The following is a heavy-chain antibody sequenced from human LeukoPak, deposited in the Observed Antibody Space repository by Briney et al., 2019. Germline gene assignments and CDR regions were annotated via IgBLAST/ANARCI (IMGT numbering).Heavy chain of an antibody. J-gene: IGHJ4*02. V-gene: IGHV3-7*01. D-gene: IGHD3-22*01. CDR3: ASDPYYYDSSGSSY. Sequence: GGSLRLSCAASGFTFSSYWMSWVRQAPGKGLEWVANIKQDGSEKYYVDSVKGRFTISRDNAKNSLYLQMNSLRAEDTAVYYCASDPYYYDSSGSSYWGQGTLVTVSS. CDR2: IKQDGSEK. CDR1: GFTFSSYW.